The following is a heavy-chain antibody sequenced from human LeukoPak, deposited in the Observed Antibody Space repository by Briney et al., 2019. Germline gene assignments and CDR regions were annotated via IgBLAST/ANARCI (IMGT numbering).Heavy chain of an antibody. CDR1: GFTFSSNY. V-gene: IGHV3-66*01. CDR3: ARESGSYYGVTLDY. CDR2: IYSGGRT. Sequence: PGGSLRLSCAASGFTFSSNYMSWVRQAPGKGLEWVSVIYSGGRTEYADSVKGRFTISRDNSKNTLYLQMNSLRAEDTAVYYCARESGSYYGVTLDYWGQGTLVTVSS. D-gene: IGHD1-26*01. J-gene: IGHJ4*02.